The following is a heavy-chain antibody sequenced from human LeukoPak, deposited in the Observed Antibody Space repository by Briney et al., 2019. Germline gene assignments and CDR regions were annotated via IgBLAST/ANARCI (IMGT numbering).Heavy chain of an antibody. CDR2: MNPNSGNA. D-gene: IGHD3-10*01. J-gene: IGHJ4*02. CDR1: GYTFTTSD. CDR3: ARESLMVRGVNYFDY. V-gene: IGHV1-8*01. Sequence: ASVKVSCKASGYTFTTSDINWVRQAPGQGLQWMGWMNPNSGNAVYAQKFQGRVTMTRSTSINTAYMELSSLRSEDTAVYYCARESLMVRGVNYFDYWGQGTLVTVSS.